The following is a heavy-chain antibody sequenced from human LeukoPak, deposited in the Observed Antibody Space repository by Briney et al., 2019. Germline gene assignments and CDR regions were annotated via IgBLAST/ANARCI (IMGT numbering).Heavy chain of an antibody. V-gene: IGHV3-23*01. D-gene: IGHD3-9*01. CDR3: AKYYDILTGYLYPDY. Sequence: GSLRLSCAASGFTFSSYAMSWVRQAPGKGLEWVSAISGSGGSTYYADSVKGRFTISRDNPKNTLYLQMNSLRAEDTAVYYCAKYYDILTGYLYPDYWGQGTLVTVSS. J-gene: IGHJ4*02. CDR2: ISGSGGST. CDR1: GFTFSSYA.